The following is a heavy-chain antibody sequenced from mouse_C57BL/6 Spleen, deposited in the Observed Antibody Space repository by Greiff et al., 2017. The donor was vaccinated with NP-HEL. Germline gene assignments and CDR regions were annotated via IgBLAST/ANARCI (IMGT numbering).Heavy chain of an antibody. J-gene: IGHJ4*01. CDR1: GYTFTDYY. CDR2: INPNNGGT. V-gene: IGHV1-26*01. CDR3: ARSPIYDGYPYAMDY. Sequence: EVQLQQSGPELVKPGASVKISCKASGYTFTDYYMNWVKQSHGKSLEWIGDINPNNGGTSYNQKFKGKATLTVDKSSSTAYMELRSLTSEDSAVYYCARSPIYDGYPYAMDYWGQGTSVTVSS. D-gene: IGHD2-3*01.